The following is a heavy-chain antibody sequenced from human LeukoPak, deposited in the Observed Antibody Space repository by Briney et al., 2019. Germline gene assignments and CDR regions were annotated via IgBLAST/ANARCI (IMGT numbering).Heavy chain of an antibody. V-gene: IGHV3-66*02. Sequence: GGSLRLSCAASGFTVSSNYMRWVRQAPGKGLEWVSVIYSGGSTYYADSVKGRFTISRDNSKNTLYLQMNSLRAEDTAVYYCARDRSSGSRVEFFFDYWGQGTLVTVSS. CDR3: ARDRSSGSRVEFFFDY. D-gene: IGHD6-19*01. CDR1: GFTVSSNY. CDR2: IYSGGST. J-gene: IGHJ4*02.